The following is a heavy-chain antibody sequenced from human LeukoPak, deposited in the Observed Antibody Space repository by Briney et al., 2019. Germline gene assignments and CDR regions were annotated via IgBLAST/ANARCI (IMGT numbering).Heavy chain of an antibody. CDR2: ISWNSGSI. V-gene: IGHV3-9*01. Sequence: GRSLRLSCAASGFTFDDYAMHWVRQAPGKGLEWVSGISWNSGSIGYADSVKGRFTISRDNAKNSLYLQMNSLRAEDTALYYCAKDMVRFDPWGQGTLVTVSS. J-gene: IGHJ5*02. CDR3: AKDMVRFDP. CDR1: GFTFDDYA.